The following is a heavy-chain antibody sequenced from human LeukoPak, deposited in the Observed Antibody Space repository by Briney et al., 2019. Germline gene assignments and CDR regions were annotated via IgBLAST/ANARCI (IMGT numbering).Heavy chain of an antibody. V-gene: IGHV3-30*02. D-gene: IGHD5-18*01. CDR3: AKDSDRGYSFGYSSDY. CDR2: IWYDGSKK. Sequence: PGGSLRLSCAASGFTFSGYGMHWVRQAPGKGLEWVAFIWYDGSKKYYADSVEGRFTISRDNSKNTVYLQLNSLRAEDTAVFYCAKDSDRGYSFGYSSDYWGQGTLVTVSS. CDR1: GFTFSGYG. J-gene: IGHJ4*02.